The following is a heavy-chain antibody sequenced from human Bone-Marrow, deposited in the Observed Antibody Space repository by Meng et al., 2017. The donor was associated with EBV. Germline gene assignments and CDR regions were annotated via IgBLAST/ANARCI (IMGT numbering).Heavy chain of an antibody. V-gene: IGHV4-61*01. Sequence: VPLQESGPGLVKPSETLSLTCVVSGVSRNSGTYHWSWSRQSPGKGLEWIGYIYDTGTTIYNPSLNSRVTILLETSKNQFSLRLHSVTTADTAVYYCAKSRSSTPGIVDDWGQGTLVTVSS. CDR1: GVSRNSGTYH. D-gene: IGHD2/OR15-2a*01. CDR2: IYDTGTT. J-gene: IGHJ4*02. CDR3: AKSRSSTPGIVDD.